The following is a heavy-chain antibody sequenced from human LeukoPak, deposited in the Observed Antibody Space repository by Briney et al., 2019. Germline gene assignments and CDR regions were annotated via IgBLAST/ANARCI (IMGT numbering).Heavy chain of an antibody. CDR2: IIPIFGTA. J-gene: IGHJ1*01. D-gene: IGHD3-22*01. CDR1: GGTFSSYA. CDR3: ARDYYDSSGYRFQH. V-gene: IGHV1-69*05. Sequence: ASVKVPCNASGGTFSSYAISWVRQAPGQGLEWMGRIIPIFGTANYAQKFQGRVTITTDESTSTAYMELSSLRSEDTAVYYCARDYYDSSGYRFQHWGQGTLVTVSS.